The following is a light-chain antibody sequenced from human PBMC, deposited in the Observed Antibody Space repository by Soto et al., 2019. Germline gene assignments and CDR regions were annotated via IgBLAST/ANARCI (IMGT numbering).Light chain of an antibody. Sequence: DLQMPQSPSSLSASVGDRVTITCQASPAINNDLTWYQQKPGQPPKLLIYGASILETGVPSRFSGSESGKHFTFTISSLQPEDIATYYCQQYDNVPTFGQGTKLEMK. J-gene: IGKJ2*01. CDR3: QQYDNVPT. V-gene: IGKV1-33*01. CDR2: GAS. CDR1: PAINND.